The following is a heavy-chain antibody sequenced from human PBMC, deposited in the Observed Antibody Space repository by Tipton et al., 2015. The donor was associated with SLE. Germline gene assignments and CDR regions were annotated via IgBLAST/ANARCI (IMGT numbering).Heavy chain of an antibody. J-gene: IGHJ4*01. D-gene: IGHD3-3*01. CDR1: GFSFSSYG. CDR3: ARDHHDYWSGYYPY. CDR2: IRFDGSEK. V-gene: IGHV3-30*02. Sequence: SLRLSCAGSGFSFSSYGMHWVRQAPGKGLEWVAFIRFDGSEKNYGDSVRGRFTIARDNSKNTLYLQMSSLRAEDTGVYYCARDHHDYWSGYYPYWGHGTLVTVSS.